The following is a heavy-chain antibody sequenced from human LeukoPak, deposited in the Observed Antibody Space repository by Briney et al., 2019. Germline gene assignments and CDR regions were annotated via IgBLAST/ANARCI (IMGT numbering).Heavy chain of an antibody. D-gene: IGHD3-22*01. CDR3: ARVQHYYDSSYGTDV. Sequence: SETLSLTCTVSGGSISSYYWSWIRQPPGKGLEWIGYIYYSGSTYYNPSLKSRVTISVDTSKNQFSLKLSSVTAADTAVYYCARVQHYYDSSYGTDVWGQGTTVTVSS. J-gene: IGHJ6*02. V-gene: IGHV4-59*08. CDR2: IYYSGST. CDR1: GGSISSYY.